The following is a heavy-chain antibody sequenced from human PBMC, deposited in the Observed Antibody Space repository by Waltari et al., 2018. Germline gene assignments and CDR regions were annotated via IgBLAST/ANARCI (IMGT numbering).Heavy chain of an antibody. CDR2: IRHTGST. D-gene: IGHD3-3*01. CDR3: TRGGNYDFWSHRPFVDP. CDR1: GASFSDYY. Sequence: QVQLQQWGAGLLGPSETLSLTCAVYGASFSDYYWGWVRQPPGKGLEWIGQIRHTGSTKYSPALKSRVTISIDTPRSQFSLRVSSVTAADTALYFCTRGGNYDFWSHRPFVDPWGQGTLVTVSS. J-gene: IGHJ5*02. V-gene: IGHV4-34*01.